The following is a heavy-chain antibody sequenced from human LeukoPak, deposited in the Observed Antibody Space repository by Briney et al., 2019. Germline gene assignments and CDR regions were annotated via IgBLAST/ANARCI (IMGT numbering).Heavy chain of an antibody. D-gene: IGHD5-18*01. Sequence: GASVKVSCKASGYTVTSYDINWGRQATGQGREGRGGMNPNSGNTGYAQKFQGRVTITRNTSISTAYMELSSLRSEDTAVYYCAGATDTDAFDIWGQGTMVTVSS. CDR2: MNPNSGNT. CDR3: AGATDTDAFDI. J-gene: IGHJ3*02. CDR1: GYTVTSYD. V-gene: IGHV1-8*01.